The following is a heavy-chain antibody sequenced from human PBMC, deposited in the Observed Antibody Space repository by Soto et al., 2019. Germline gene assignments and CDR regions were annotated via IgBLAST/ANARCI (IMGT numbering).Heavy chain of an antibody. CDR3: ARDRHTSGELSLLGY. V-gene: IGHV3-33*01. D-gene: IGHD3-16*02. J-gene: IGHJ4*02. Sequence: GGSLRLSCAASGFTFSSYGMHWVRQAPGKGLEWVAVIWYDGSNKYYADSVKGRFTISRDNSKNTLYLQMNSLRAEDTAVYYCARDRHTSGELSLLGYWGQGTLVTVSS. CDR2: IWYDGSNK. CDR1: GFTFSSYG.